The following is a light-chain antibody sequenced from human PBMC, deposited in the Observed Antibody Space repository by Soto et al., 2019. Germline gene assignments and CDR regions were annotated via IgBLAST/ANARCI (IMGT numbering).Light chain of an antibody. V-gene: IGLV1-47*02. CDR3: ATWDDSLSGYV. CDR2: YNS. Sequence: QSVLTQPPSASGTPGQRVTISCSGSSSSIGSNSVYWYQHLPGTAPQLLIYYNSQRPSGVPDRFSGSKSGTSASLAISGLRSEDEADYYCATWDDSLSGYVFXTGTKVTVL. J-gene: IGLJ1*01. CDR1: SSSIGSNS.